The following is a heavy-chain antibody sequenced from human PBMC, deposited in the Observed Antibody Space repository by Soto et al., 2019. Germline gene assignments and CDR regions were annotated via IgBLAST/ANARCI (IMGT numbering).Heavy chain of an antibody. Sequence: SGGSLRLSCEGSGFSFRSYWMHWVRQAPGEGLVWVARISFDGNVTNYADSVKGRFTISRDNARNTVFLQMNGLRAGDTALYFCVREPWGFSGTWYDYWGQGTLVTVSS. V-gene: IGHV3-74*01. J-gene: IGHJ4*02. D-gene: IGHD6-13*01. CDR2: ISFDGNVT. CDR3: VREPWGFSGTWYDY. CDR1: GFSFRSYW.